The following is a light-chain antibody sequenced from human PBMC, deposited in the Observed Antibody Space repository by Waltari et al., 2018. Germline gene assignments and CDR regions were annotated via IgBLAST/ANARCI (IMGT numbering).Light chain of an antibody. CDR2: LNSDGSH. V-gene: IGLV4-69*01. CDR3: QTWGTGIWV. Sequence: QLVLTQSPSASASLGASVKLTRPLSSGPSSDAIAWHQQQPEKGPQYLMKLNSDGSHSKGDGIPDRFSGSSSGAERYLTISSLQSEDEADYYCQTWGTGIWVFGGGTKLTVL. CDR1: SGPSSDA. J-gene: IGLJ3*02.